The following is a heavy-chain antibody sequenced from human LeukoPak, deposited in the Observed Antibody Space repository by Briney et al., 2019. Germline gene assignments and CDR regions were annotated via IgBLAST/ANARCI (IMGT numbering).Heavy chain of an antibody. V-gene: IGHV3-9*01. Sequence: GGSLRLSCAASGFSFDDYAMHWVRQAPGKGLEWVSGISWNSGSIGYADSVKGRFTISRDNAKNSLYLQMNSLRGEDTALYYCAKDLAAGNYDFYYGMDVWGQGTTVTVSS. D-gene: IGHD6-13*01. J-gene: IGHJ6*02. CDR2: ISWNSGSI. CDR1: GFSFDDYA. CDR3: AKDLAAGNYDFYYGMDV.